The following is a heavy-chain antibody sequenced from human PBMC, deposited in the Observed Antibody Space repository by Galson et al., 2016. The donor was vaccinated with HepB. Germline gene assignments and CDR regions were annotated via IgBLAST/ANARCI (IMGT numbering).Heavy chain of an antibody. J-gene: IGHJ4*02. V-gene: IGHV3-7*01. D-gene: IGHD2-15*01. CDR2: INQDGSGK. CDR1: GFTFSSYW. Sequence: SLRLSCAASGFTFSSYWMSWVRQAPGKGLEWVANINQDGSGKYYVGSVKGRFTISRDNARNSLYLEMNSLRAEDAAMYYCASDSLYCSEGTCYHKLDYWGQGTLVTVST. CDR3: ASDSLYCSEGTCYHKLDY.